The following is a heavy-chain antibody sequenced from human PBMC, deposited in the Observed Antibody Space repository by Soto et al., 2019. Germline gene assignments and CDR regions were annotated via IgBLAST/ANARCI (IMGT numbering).Heavy chain of an antibody. CDR2: IYHSGST. Sequence: SETLSLTCAVSGYSISSGYYWGWIRQPPGNGLEWIGSIYHSGSTYYNPSLKSRVTISVDTSKNQFSLKLSSVTAADTAVYYCARVVSGYSSSWWRDYYYYGMDVWGQGTTVTVSS. CDR3: ARVVSGYSSSWWRDYYYYGMDV. D-gene: IGHD6-13*01. CDR1: GYSISSGYY. V-gene: IGHV4-38-2*01. J-gene: IGHJ6*02.